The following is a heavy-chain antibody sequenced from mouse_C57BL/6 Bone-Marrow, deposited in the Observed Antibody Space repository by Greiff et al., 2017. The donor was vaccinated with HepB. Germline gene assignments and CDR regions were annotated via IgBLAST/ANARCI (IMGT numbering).Heavy chain of an antibody. Sequence: QVQLQQSGAELVRPGTSVKVSCKASGYAFTNYLIEWVKQRPGQGLEWIGVINPGSGGTNYNEKFKGKETLTADKSSSTAYMQLSSLTSEDAAVDFCARSDGSRRGYFDVWGTGTTVTVSA. V-gene: IGHV1-54*01. CDR3: ARSDGSRRGYFDV. D-gene: IGHD1-1*01. CDR2: INPGSGGT. J-gene: IGHJ1*03. CDR1: GYAFTNYL.